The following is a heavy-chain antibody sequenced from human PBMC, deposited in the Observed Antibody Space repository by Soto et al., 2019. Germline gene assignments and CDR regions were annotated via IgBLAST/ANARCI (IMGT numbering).Heavy chain of an antibody. D-gene: IGHD3-10*01. Sequence: QIQLVQSGAELKKPGSSVKVSCKASGDTFSFYTINWVRQAPGLGPEWMGRVNPILSMSNYAQKFQGGVTMHPEKSTRAAAMDLRSLRSDGTPFYFCATNYGSGYRAFSYWGPGALFSVSS. V-gene: IGHV1-69*02. CDR1: GDTFSFYT. J-gene: IGHJ4*01. CDR2: VNPILSMS. CDR3: ATNYGSGYRAFSY.